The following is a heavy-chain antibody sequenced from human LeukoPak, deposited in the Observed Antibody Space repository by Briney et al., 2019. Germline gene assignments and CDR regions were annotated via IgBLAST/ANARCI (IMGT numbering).Heavy chain of an antibody. Sequence: SQTLSLTCTVSGGSITSGDYYWSWIRQPPGRGLMWIGYIYYSGSTFYNPSLRSRLSISVDTSKNQFSLKLSSVTAADTAVYYCARGDYYGSGSYYDYWGQGTLVTVSS. CDR2: IYYSGST. CDR1: GGSITSGDYY. J-gene: IGHJ4*02. D-gene: IGHD3-10*01. CDR3: ARGDYYGSGSYYDY. V-gene: IGHV4-30-4*01.